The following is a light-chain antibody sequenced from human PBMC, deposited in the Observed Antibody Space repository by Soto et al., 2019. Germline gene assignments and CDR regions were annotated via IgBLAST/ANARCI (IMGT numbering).Light chain of an antibody. CDR3: QSYDSSLSGSV. CDR2: YDS. J-gene: IGLJ7*01. V-gene: IGLV3-21*01. Sequence: SYELTQPPSVSVAPGKTARITCGGNNIGSKSVHWYQQKPGQAPVLVIYYDSDRPSGIPDRFSGSKSGTSASLAITGLQAEDEADYYCQSYDSSLSGSVFGGGTQLTVL. CDR1: NIGSKS.